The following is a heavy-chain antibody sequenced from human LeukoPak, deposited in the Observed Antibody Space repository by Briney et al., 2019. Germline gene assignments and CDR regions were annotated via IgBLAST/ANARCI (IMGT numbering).Heavy chain of an antibody. CDR1: GFTFSSYS. CDR2: ISSSSSYI. V-gene: IGHV3-21*01. Sequence: GGSLRLSCAASGFTFSSYSMNWVRQAPGKGLEWVSSISSSSSYIHYADSVKGRFTISRDNAKNSLYLQMNSLRAEDTAVYYCARTHDYGDYWGQGTLVTVSS. CDR3: ARTHDYGDY. J-gene: IGHJ4*02.